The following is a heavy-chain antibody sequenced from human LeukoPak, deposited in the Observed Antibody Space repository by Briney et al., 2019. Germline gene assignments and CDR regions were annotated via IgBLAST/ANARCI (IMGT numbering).Heavy chain of an antibody. J-gene: IGHJ4*02. CDR3: ARWGIAAAGTWD. V-gene: IGHV4-59*01. CDR1: GGSISSYY. Sequence: PSETLSLTCTVSGGSISSYYWSWIRQPPGKGLEWIGYIYYSGSTNYNPSLKSRVTISVDTSKNQFSLKLSSVTAADTAVYYCARWGIAAAGTWDWGRGTLVTVSS. D-gene: IGHD6-13*01. CDR2: IYYSGST.